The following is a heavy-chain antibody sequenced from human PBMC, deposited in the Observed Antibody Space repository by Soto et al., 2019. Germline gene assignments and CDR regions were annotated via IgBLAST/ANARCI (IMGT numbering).Heavy chain of an antibody. V-gene: IGHV1-3*01. J-gene: IGHJ4*02. Sequence: VSVKVSCKASGYTFTSYAMHWVRQAPGQRLEWMGWINAGNGNTKYAQKLQGRVTMTKDTSTSTAYMELRSLRSDDTAVYYCARDAAVGLLDYWGQGTLVTVSS. CDR2: INAGNGNT. CDR1: GYTFTSYA. CDR3: ARDAAVGLLDY. D-gene: IGHD1-26*01.